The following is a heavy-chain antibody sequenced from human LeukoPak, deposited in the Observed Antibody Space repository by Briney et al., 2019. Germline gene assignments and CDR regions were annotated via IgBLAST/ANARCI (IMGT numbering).Heavy chain of an antibody. CDR1: GYTFTSYG. V-gene: IGHV1-18*01. CDR2: ISAYNGNT. CDR3: ARGGRRGKLGEPYSSGGPPFDY. Sequence: GASVKVSCKASGYTFTSYGISWVRQAPGQGLEWMGWISAYNGNTNYAQKLQGRVTMTTDTSTSTAYMELRSLRSDDTAVYYCARGGRRGKLGEPYSSGGPPFDYGGQGTRVTVSS. D-gene: IGHD6-19*01. J-gene: IGHJ4*02.